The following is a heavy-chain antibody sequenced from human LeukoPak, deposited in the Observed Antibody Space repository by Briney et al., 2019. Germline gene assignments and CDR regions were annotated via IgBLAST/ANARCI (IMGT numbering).Heavy chain of an antibody. V-gene: IGHV3-11*04. CDR2: ISYSGTNI. Sequence: GGSLRLSCAASGFTFGDYYMSWIRQAPGKGLEWVSYISYSGTNIYYADSVKGRFTISRDNAQNSLYLQMSSLRAEDTAVYYCARDRYGDYNDYWGQGTLVTVSS. J-gene: IGHJ4*02. D-gene: IGHD1-1*01. CDR3: ARDRYGDYNDY. CDR1: GFTFGDYY.